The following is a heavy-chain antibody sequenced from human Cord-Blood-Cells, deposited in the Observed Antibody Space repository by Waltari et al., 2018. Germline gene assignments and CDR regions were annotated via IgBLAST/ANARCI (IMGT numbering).Heavy chain of an antibody. Sequence: EVQLVESGGGLVQPGGSLRLSCAASGFTFSSYEMNWVRQAPGKGLEWVSYISSSGSTIYYADSVKGRFTISRVNAKNSLYLQMNSLRAEDTAVYYGARGYCSGGSCYNPQGMDVWGQGTTVTVSS. D-gene: IGHD2-15*01. V-gene: IGHV3-48*03. J-gene: IGHJ6*02. CDR1: GFTFSSYE. CDR3: ARGYCSGGSCYNPQGMDV. CDR2: ISSSGSTI.